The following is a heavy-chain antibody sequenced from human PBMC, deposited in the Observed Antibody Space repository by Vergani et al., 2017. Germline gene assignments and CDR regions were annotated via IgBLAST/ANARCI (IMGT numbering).Heavy chain of an antibody. Sequence: EVQLLESGGGLVQPGGSLRLSCAASGFTFSNYAMSWVRQAPGKGLEWVSTISSSSSYIYYADSVKGRFTISRDNAKNSLYLQMNSLRAEDTAVYYCARDRAAITVRGVIMVYWGQGTLVTVSS. CDR1: GFTFSNYA. V-gene: IGHV3-21*01. CDR2: ISSSSSYI. D-gene: IGHD3-10*01. CDR3: ARDRAAITVRGVIMVY. J-gene: IGHJ4*02.